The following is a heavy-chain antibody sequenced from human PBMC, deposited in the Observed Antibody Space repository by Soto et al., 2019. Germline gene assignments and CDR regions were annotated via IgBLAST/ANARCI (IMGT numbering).Heavy chain of an antibody. J-gene: IGHJ6*02. D-gene: IGHD5-12*01. CDR3: ARDLVVIVDHGMDV. CDR1: GFTFSSYS. Sequence: GGPLRLSCAASGFTFSSYSMNWVRQAPGKGLEWVSYISSSSSTIYYADSVKGRFTISRDNAKNSLYLQMNSLRAEDTAVYYCARDLVVIVDHGMDVWGQGTTVTVSS. V-gene: IGHV3-48*01. CDR2: ISSSSSTI.